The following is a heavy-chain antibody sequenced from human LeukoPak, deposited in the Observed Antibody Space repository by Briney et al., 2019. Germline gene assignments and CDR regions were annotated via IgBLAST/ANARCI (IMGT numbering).Heavy chain of an antibody. D-gene: IGHD3-10*01. V-gene: IGHV4-30-2*01. CDR3: ARTYMVRGVIIEAFDY. Sequence: YPSQTLSLTCAVSGGSISSGGYSWSWIRQPPGKGLEWIGYIYHSGSTYYNPSLKSRVTISLDRSKNQFSLKLSSVTAADTAVYYCARTYMVRGVIIEAFDYWGQGTLVTVSS. J-gene: IGHJ4*02. CDR2: IYHSGST. CDR1: GGSISSGGYS.